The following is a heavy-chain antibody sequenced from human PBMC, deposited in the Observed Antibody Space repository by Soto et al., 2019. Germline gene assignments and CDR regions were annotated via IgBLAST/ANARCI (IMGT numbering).Heavy chain of an antibody. Sequence: QVQLVQSGAEVKKPAASVKVSCKASGYTFTSYDINCVRQATGQGLEWMGWMNPNSGNTGYAQKFQCRVTMTRNISISTAYLELSSLRSEDTSVYFCARGLGYSSTSIEGYWGEGTLVTVSS. V-gene: IGHV1-8*01. CDR3: ARGLGYSSTSIEGY. J-gene: IGHJ4*02. CDR1: GYTFTSYD. D-gene: IGHD6-6*01. CDR2: MNPNSGNT.